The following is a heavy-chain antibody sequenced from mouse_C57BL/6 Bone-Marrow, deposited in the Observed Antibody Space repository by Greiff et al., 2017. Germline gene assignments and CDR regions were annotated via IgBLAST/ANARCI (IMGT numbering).Heavy chain of an antibody. CDR3: ARDGYDGAWFAY. J-gene: IGHJ3*01. Sequence: QVQLQQPGAELVMPGASLKLSCKASGYTFTSYWMHWVQQRPGQGLEWIGEIDPSDSYTNYNQKFKGKSTLSVYKSSSTAYMQLSSLTSEDAAVYYCARDGYDGAWFAYWGQGTLVTVSA. D-gene: IGHD2-2*01. CDR1: GYTFTSYW. V-gene: IGHV1-69*01. CDR2: IDPSDSYT.